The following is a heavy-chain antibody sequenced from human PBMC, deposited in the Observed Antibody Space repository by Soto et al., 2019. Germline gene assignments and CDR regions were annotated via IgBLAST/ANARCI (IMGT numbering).Heavy chain of an antibody. CDR1: GYTFITYD. J-gene: IGHJ4*02. V-gene: IGHV1-8*01. Sequence: ASVKVSCKASGYTFITYDIIWVRQATGQGPEWMGWMNPNSGNTGFAQKFQGRVTMTRDTSISTAYMELSSLRSEDTAVYYCAWRAYWDVQDYWGQGTLVTVSS. CDR3: AWRAYWDVQDY. D-gene: IGHD1-26*01. CDR2: MNPNSGNT.